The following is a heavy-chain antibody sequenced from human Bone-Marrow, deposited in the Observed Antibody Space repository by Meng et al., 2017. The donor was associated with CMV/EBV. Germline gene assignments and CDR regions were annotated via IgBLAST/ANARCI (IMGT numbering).Heavy chain of an antibody. CDR2: ISVSGNNT. V-gene: IGHV3-23*01. CDR1: GFTFSSYA. CDR3: SVXTGCGPGKRGTSSSVKLCCEAAGVPVSGYARSGVRQVTGKGKEWVSAFSGGGNNTYYG. J-gene: IGHJ6*01. Sequence: GESLKISCAASGFTFSSYAMNWVRQAPGKGLEWVSAISVSGNNTYYGDSVKGRFTISRDNSXXTLYVQXNSLRVDGTAGEYCSVXTGCGPGKRGTSSSVKLCCEAAGVPVSGYARSGVRQVTGKGKEWVSAFSGGGNNTYYG. D-gene: IGHD5-12*01.